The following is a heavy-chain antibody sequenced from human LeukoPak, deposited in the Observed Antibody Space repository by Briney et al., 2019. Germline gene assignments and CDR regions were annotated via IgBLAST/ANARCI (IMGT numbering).Heavy chain of an antibody. CDR3: AREGNWNGGGAITYNWFDP. D-gene: IGHD1-1*01. J-gene: IGHJ5*02. Sequence: ASVKVSCKASGYTFTSYYMHWVRQAPGQGLEWMGIIKPSGGSTSYAQKFQGRVTMTRDTSTSTVYMELSSLRSEDTAVYYCAREGNWNGGGAITYNWFDPWGQGTLVTVSS. CDR2: IKPSGGST. V-gene: IGHV1-46*01. CDR1: GYTFTSYY.